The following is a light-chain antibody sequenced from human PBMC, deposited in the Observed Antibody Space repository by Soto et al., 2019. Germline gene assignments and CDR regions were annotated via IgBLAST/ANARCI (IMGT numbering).Light chain of an antibody. Sequence: DIQLTQSPSTLSASVGDRVTITCRASQSIYRWLAWYQQKPGEAPKLLIYKASTLENGVSSRFSGSGSGTEFTLTISSLQPHDLATYYCQQYNSYVFGQGTKLEIK. CDR1: QSIYRW. CDR3: QQYNSYV. J-gene: IGKJ2*01. V-gene: IGKV1-5*03. CDR2: KAS.